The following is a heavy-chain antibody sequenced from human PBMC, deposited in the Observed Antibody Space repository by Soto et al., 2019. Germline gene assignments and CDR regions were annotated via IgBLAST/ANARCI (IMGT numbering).Heavy chain of an antibody. CDR2: ISDDGSNK. D-gene: IGHD6-19*01. Sequence: LRLSCAASGFTFSSYVMHWVRQAPGKGLEWVAVISDDGSNKYYADSVKGRFTISRDNSKNTLYLQMNSLRDEDTAIYYCARDKYTSGWYTIGDYWGQGTLVTVSS. V-gene: IGHV3-30-3*01. CDR3: ARDKYTSGWYTIGDY. CDR1: GFTFSSYV. J-gene: IGHJ4*02.